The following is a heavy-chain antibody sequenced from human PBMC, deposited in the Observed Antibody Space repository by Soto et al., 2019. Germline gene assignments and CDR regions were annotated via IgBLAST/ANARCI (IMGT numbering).Heavy chain of an antibody. V-gene: IGHV4-59*01. CDR1: GGSISNYY. CDR2: ISYRGTT. Sequence: SSETLSLTCTVSGGSISNYYWTWVRQPPGKGLEWLGYISYRGTTNYNPSLKSQVTISEDTSKNQVSLRLTSVTAADTAVYYCANLVDLYYFDFWGQGALVTVSS. J-gene: IGHJ4*02. CDR3: ANLVDLYYFDF.